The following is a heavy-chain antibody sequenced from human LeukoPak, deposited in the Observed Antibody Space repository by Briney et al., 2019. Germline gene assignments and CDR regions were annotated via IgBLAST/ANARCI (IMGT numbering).Heavy chain of an antibody. CDR3: ARDDYGSSGYYDY. D-gene: IGHD3-22*01. J-gene: IGHJ4*02. CDR1: GYTFTGYY. V-gene: IGHV1-2*06. Sequence: ASVKVSCKASGYTFTGYYMHWVRQAPGQGLEWMGRINPNSGGTNYAQKFQGRVTMTRDTSISTAYMELSRLRSDDTAVYYCARDDYGSSGYYDYWGQGTLVTVSS. CDR2: INPNSGGT.